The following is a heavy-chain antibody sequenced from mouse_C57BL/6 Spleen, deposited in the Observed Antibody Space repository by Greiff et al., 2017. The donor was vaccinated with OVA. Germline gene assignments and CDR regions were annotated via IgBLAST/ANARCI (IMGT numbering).Heavy chain of an antibody. CDR2: IHPSDSDT. J-gene: IGHJ3*01. CDR3: AIDIYYDYDGRGPWFAY. D-gene: IGHD2-4*01. CDR1: GYTFTSYW. V-gene: IGHV1-74*01. Sequence: QVQLQQPGAELVKPGASVKVSCKASGYTFTSYWMHWVKQRPGQGLEWIGRIHPSDSDTNYNQKFKGKATLTVDKSSSTAYMQLSSLTSEDSAVYYCAIDIYYDYDGRGPWFAYWGQGTLVTVSA.